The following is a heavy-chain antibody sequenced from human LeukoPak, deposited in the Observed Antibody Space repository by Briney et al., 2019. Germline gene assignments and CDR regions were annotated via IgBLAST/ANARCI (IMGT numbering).Heavy chain of an antibody. V-gene: IGHV3-23*01. D-gene: IGHD6-13*01. Sequence: TGGSLRLSCAASGFTLSSYWMAWVRQAPGEGLEWVSTISGSNGNTHYADSVKGRFTISRDNSKNTLYLQMNSLRAEDTAVYYCVRESPVAAVGRSWFDPWGQGTLVTVSS. CDR1: GFTLSSYW. CDR3: VRESPVAAVGRSWFDP. J-gene: IGHJ5*02. CDR2: ISGSNGNT.